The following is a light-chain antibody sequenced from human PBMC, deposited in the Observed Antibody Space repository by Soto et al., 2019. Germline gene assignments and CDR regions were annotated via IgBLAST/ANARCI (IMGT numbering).Light chain of an antibody. CDR1: QSVRNSY. CDR3: QQYGSSPYT. CDR2: GAS. J-gene: IGKJ2*01. Sequence: EIVLTQSPGTLSLSPGERATLSCRASQSVRNSYLAWYQQKPGQAPRLLIYGASGRATGIPDRFSGSGSGRDFTLTISRLEPEDFAVYYGQQYGSSPYTFGQGTKREI. V-gene: IGKV3-20*01.